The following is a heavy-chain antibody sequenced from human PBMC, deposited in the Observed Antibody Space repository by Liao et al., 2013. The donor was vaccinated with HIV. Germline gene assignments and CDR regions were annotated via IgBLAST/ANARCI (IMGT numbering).Heavy chain of an antibody. Sequence: QVQLQQWGGGLLKPSETLSLTCAVYRGSISGYYWSWIRQPAGKGLEWIGRIYTSGSTNYNPSLKSRVTISVDTSKNQFSLRLTSVTAADTAVYYCARGADHYFDYWGQGTLVTVSS. CDR2: IYTSGST. V-gene: IGHV4-59*10. CDR1: RGSISGYY. CDR3: ARGADHYFDY. J-gene: IGHJ4*02.